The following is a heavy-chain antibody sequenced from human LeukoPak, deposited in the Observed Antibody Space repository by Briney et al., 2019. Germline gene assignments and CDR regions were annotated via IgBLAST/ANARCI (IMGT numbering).Heavy chain of an antibody. CDR3: ARRGRQQLVPGFDY. D-gene: IGHD6-13*01. Sequence: PSETLSLTCTVSGGSISSYYWSWIRQPPGKGLEWIGYIYYSGSTNYNPSLKSRVTISVDTSKNQFSLKLSSVTAADTAVYYCARRGRQQLVPGFDYWGQGTLVTVSS. J-gene: IGHJ4*02. V-gene: IGHV4-59*08. CDR1: GGSISSYY. CDR2: IYYSGST.